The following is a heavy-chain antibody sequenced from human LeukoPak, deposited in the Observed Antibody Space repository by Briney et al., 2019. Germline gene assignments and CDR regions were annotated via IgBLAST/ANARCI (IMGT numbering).Heavy chain of an antibody. CDR3: TRDLGQWLLQGIFFDY. V-gene: IGHV1-18*01. D-gene: IGHD5-12*01. CDR2: ISAYNGNT. CDR1: GYTFTSYG. J-gene: IGHJ4*02. Sequence: SVKVSCKASGYTFTSYGISWVRQAPGQGLEWMGWISAYNGNTNYAQKLQGRVTMTTDTSTSTAYMELRSLRSDDTAVYYCTRDLGQWLLQGIFFDYWGQGTLVTVSS.